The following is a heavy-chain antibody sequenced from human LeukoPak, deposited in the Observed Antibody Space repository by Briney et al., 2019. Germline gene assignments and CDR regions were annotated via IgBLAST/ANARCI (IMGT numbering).Heavy chain of an antibody. V-gene: IGHV1-69*06. D-gene: IGHD1-26*01. CDR3: ARNGWELKGYYYYYMDV. CDR2: IIPIFGTA. Sequence: ASVKVSCKASGYTFTSYAMNWVRQAPGQGLEWMGGIIPIFGTANYAQKFQGRVTITADKSTSTAYMELSSLISEDTAVYYCARNGWELKGYYYYYMDVWGKGTTVTVSS. CDR1: GYTFTSYA. J-gene: IGHJ6*03.